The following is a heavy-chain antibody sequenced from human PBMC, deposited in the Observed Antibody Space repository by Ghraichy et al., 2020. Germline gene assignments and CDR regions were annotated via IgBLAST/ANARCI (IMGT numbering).Heavy chain of an antibody. V-gene: IGHV4-34*01. D-gene: IGHD2-2*02. Sequence: SETLSLTCAVYGGSFSGYYWSWIRQPPGKGLEWIGEINHSGSTNYNPSLKSRVTISVDTSKNQFSLKLSSVTAADTAVYYCARIPRPAPHYYYYYGMDVWGQGTTVTVSS. J-gene: IGHJ6*02. CDR2: INHSGST. CDR3: ARIPRPAPHYYYYYGMDV. CDR1: GGSFSGYY.